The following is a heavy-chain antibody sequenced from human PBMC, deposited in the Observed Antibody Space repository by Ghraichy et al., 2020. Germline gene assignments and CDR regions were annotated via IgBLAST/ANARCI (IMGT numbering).Heavy chain of an antibody. V-gene: IGHV1-69*04. Sequence: SVKVSCKASGGTFSSYTISWVRQAPGQGLEWMGRIIPILGIANYAQKFQGRVTITADKSTSTAYMELSSLRSEDTAVYYCARDSTLYCSSTSCYVWGQGTLVTVSS. CDR1: GGTFSSYT. CDR3: ARDSTLYCSSTSCYV. D-gene: IGHD2-2*01. CDR2: IIPILGIA. J-gene: IGHJ4*02.